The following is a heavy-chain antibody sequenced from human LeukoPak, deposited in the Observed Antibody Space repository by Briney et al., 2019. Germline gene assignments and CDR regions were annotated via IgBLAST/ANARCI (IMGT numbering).Heavy chain of an antibody. J-gene: IGHJ4*02. V-gene: IGHV1-2*02. CDR3: ARAPTDIVVVPAAMRGPNFDY. D-gene: IGHD2-2*01. Sequence: ASVKVSCKASGYTFTGYYMHWVRQAPGQGLEWMGWINPNSGGTNYAQKFQGRVTMTRDTSISTAYMELSRLRSDDTAMYYCARAPTDIVVVPAAMRGPNFDYWGQGTLVTVSS. CDR2: INPNSGGT. CDR1: GYTFTGYY.